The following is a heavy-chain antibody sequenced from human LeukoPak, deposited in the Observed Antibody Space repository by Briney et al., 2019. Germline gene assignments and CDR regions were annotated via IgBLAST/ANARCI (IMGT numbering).Heavy chain of an antibody. CDR2: ISSSSSYI. CDR1: GFTFSSYS. J-gene: IGHJ5*02. CDR3: AGDSSGYFNWFDP. Sequence: GGSLRLSCAASGFTFSSYSMNWVRQAPGKGLEWVSSISSSSSYIYYADSVKGRFTISRDNAKSSLYLQMNSLRAEDTAVYYCAGDSSGYFNWFDPWGQGTLVTVSS. D-gene: IGHD3-22*01. V-gene: IGHV3-21*01.